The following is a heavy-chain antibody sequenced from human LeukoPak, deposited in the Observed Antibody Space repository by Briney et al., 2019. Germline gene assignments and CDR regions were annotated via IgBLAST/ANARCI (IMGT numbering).Heavy chain of an antibody. CDR2: IYYSGSS. V-gene: IGHV4-59*08. Sequence: SETLSLTRTVSGGSISSYYWSWIRQPPGKGLEWIGYIYYSGSSNYNPSLKSRVTISVDTSKNQFSLKLTSVTAADTAVYYCARHAVRGYSYLDYWGQGTLVTVSS. D-gene: IGHD5-18*01. J-gene: IGHJ4*02. CDR1: GGSISSYY. CDR3: ARHAVRGYSYLDY.